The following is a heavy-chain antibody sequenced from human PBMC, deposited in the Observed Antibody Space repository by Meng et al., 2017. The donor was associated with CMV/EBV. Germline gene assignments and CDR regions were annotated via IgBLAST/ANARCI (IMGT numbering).Heavy chain of an antibody. CDR2: INPNSGGT. Sequence: ASVNVSCKASGYTFTGYYMYWVRQAPGQGLAWMGWINPNSGGTNYAQKFQGRVTMTRDTSISTAYMELSRLRSDDTAVYYCAPAYYYDSSGYFDAFDIWGQGTMVTVSS. CDR1: GYTFTGYY. CDR3: APAYYYDSSGYFDAFDI. V-gene: IGHV1-2*02. D-gene: IGHD3-22*01. J-gene: IGHJ3*02.